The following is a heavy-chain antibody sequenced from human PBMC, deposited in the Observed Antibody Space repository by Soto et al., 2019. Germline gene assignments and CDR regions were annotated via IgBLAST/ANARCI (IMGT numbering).Heavy chain of an antibody. D-gene: IGHD4-17*01. CDR2: INSDGSHT. J-gene: IGHJ5*01. V-gene: IGHV3-74*01. CDR3: AKEGGYGDYACENWFDS. Sequence: EVQLVESGGGLVQPGGSLRLSCAASGFTFFAYWIHWVRQVPGKGLVWVSRINSDGSHTSYADSVRGQFTISRDTSKNTVYLQMNRLTAEDTAVYYCAKEGGYGDYACENWFDSWGQGSLVTVSS. CDR1: GFTFFAYW.